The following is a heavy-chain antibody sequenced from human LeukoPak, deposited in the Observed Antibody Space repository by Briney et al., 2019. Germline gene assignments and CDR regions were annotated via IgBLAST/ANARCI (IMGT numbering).Heavy chain of an antibody. J-gene: IGHJ4*02. V-gene: IGHV4-34*01. CDR2: INHSGST. D-gene: IGHD3-10*01. Sequence: SETLSLTCAVYGGSFSGYYWSWIRQPPGEGLEWIGEINHSGSTNYNPSLKSRVTISVDTSKNQFSLKLSSVTAADTAVYYCARGITMVRGADLWGQGTLVTVSS. CDR1: GGSFSGYY. CDR3: ARGITMVRGADL.